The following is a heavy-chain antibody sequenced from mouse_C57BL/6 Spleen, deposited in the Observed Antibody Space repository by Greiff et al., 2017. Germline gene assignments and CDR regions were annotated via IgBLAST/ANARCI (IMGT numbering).Heavy chain of an antibody. CDR3: ARGSRNAMDY. CDR1: GYTFTSYW. CDR2: IDPSDSYT. Sequence: QVQLQQPGAELVMPGASVKLSCKASGYTFTSYWMHWVKQRPGQGLEWIGEIDPSDSYTNYNPKFKGKSTLTFDKSSSTAYMQLSSLTSEDSAVYYCARGSRNAMDYWGQGTSVTVSS. J-gene: IGHJ4*01. D-gene: IGHD1-1*01. V-gene: IGHV1-69*01.